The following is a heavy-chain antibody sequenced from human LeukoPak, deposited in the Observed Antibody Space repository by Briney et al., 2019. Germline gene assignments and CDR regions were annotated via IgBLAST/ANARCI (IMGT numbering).Heavy chain of an antibody. CDR2: ISSSSSYI. V-gene: IGHV3-21*01. D-gene: IGHD3-22*01. CDR3: ASAYYYDSSRVDY. CDR1: GFTFSSYS. J-gene: IGHJ4*02. Sequence: PGGSLRLSCAASGFTFSSYSMNWVRQVPGKGLEWVSSISSSSSYIYYADSVKGRFTISRDNAKNSLYLQMNSLRAEDTAVYYCASAYYYDSSRVDYWGQGTLVTVSS.